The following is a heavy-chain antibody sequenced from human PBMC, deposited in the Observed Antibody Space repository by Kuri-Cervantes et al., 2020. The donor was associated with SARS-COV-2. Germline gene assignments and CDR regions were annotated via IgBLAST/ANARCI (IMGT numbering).Heavy chain of an antibody. CDR3: AKDWGRGHYYYYYMDV. V-gene: IGHV3-43*01. D-gene: IGHD3-16*01. CDR1: GFTFDDYT. CDR2: ISWDGGST. Sequence: GESLKISCAASGFTFDDYTMHWVRQAPGKGLEWVSLISWDGGSTYYADSVKGRFTISRDNSKNSLYLQMNSLRTEDTALYYCAKDWGRGHYYYYYMDVWGKGTTVTVSS. J-gene: IGHJ6*03.